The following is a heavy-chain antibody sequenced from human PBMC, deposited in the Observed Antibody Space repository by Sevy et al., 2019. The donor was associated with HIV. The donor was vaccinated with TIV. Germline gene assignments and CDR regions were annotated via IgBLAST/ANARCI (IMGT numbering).Heavy chain of an antibody. Sequence: GGSLRLSCAAPGFTVSSKYMSWVRQAPGKGLEWVSVIYSGEYTYYADSVKGRLTISRDISKNTLNLEMNNLRAEDRAIYYCATTSTPLYYYALDVWDQGTTVTVSS. CDR2: IYSGEYT. J-gene: IGHJ6*02. CDR1: GFTVSSKY. D-gene: IGHD1-26*01. CDR3: ATTSTPLYYYALDV. V-gene: IGHV3-53*01.